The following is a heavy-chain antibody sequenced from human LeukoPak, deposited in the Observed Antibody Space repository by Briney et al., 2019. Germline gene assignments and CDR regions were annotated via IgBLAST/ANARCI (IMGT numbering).Heavy chain of an antibody. J-gene: IGHJ4*02. CDR1: GFTFSNYA. CDR3: AKDRLDYVWGSYRYYFDY. CDR2: ISYDGSNK. D-gene: IGHD3-16*02. Sequence: GGSLRLSCAASGFTFSNYAMHWVRQAPGKGLEWVAVISYDGSNKYYADSVKGRFTISRDNSKNTLYLQMNSLRAEDTAVYYCAKDRLDYVWGSYRYYFDYWGQGTLVTVSS. V-gene: IGHV3-30-3*01.